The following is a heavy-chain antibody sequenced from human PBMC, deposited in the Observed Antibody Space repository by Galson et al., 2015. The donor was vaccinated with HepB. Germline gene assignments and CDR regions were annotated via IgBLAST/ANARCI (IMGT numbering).Heavy chain of an antibody. Sequence: SVKVSCKASGYTFTNYGINWVRQAPGQGLEWMGWISCYNGDRKYAQRFRGTVTMTTDTSTSTAYMELRSLRSDDTAVYYCARESGRDGGGVFDYWGQGTLVTVSS. J-gene: IGHJ4*02. V-gene: IGHV1-18*04. CDR2: ISCYNGDR. CDR3: ARESGRDGGGVFDY. D-gene: IGHD1-26*01. CDR1: GYTFTNYG.